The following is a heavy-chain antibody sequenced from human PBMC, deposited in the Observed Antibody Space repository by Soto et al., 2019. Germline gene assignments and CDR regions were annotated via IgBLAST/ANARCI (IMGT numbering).Heavy chain of an antibody. CDR3: ARASQYYGSGPFDF. J-gene: IGHJ4*02. CDR1: GGSLSSYF. V-gene: IGHV4-59*01. D-gene: IGHD3-10*01. CDR2: VYYSGHT. Sequence: QVQLQESGPGLVKPSETLSLSCSVSGGSLSSYFWTWIRQTPGRGLEWIGHVYYSGHTKYNPSLTRRFTFSVATANHQFFLTLTSVTAADTATYFCARASQYYGSGPFDFWGQGTLVTVSS.